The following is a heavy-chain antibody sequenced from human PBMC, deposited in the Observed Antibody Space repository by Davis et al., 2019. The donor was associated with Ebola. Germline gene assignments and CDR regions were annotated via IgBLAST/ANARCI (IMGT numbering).Heavy chain of an antibody. Sequence: GESLKISCAASGFTFSSYDMHWVRQATGKGLEWVSAIGTAGDTYYADSVKGRFTISRDNSKNTLYLQMNSLRAEDTAVYYCARDRQLVPWFDPWGQGTLVTVSS. V-gene: IGHV3-13*01. CDR2: IGTAGDT. D-gene: IGHD6-6*01. J-gene: IGHJ5*02. CDR1: GFTFSSYD. CDR3: ARDRQLVPWFDP.